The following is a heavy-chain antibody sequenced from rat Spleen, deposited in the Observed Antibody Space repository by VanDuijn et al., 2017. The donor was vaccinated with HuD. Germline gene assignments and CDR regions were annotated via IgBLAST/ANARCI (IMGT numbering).Heavy chain of an antibody. Sequence: EVQLVESGGGLVQPGRSLKLSCVASGFTFNNYYMAWVRQAPTKGLEWVASITNSGGSTYYRDSVKGRFTISRDNAKSTLYLQMDSLRSEDTATYYCTRGEQLGGDYWGQGVMVTVSS. CDR1: GFTFNNYY. J-gene: IGHJ2*01. D-gene: IGHD1-10*01. CDR2: ITNSGGST. CDR3: TRGEQLGGDY. V-gene: IGHV5-27*01.